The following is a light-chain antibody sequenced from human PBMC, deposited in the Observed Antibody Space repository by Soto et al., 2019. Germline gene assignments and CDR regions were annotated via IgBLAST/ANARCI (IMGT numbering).Light chain of an antibody. Sequence: DIQMTQSPSSLSASVGDRVPITCRASQGISNYLACYQQKPGKVPKRLIYAASTLQSGVPSRFSGSGSGTDFTLTISSLQPEDVATYYCQKYNSAPRTFGQGTKVEIK. CDR2: AAS. CDR1: QGISNY. J-gene: IGKJ1*01. CDR3: QKYNSAPRT. V-gene: IGKV1-27*01.